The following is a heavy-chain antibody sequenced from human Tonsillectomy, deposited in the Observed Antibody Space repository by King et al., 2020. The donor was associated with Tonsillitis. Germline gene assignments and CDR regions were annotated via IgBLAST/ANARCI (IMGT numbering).Heavy chain of an antibody. CDR1: GFTFSSDE. V-gene: IGHV3-48*03. J-gene: IGHJ4*02. CDR2: ISSSGTII. D-gene: IGHD3-22*01. Sequence: VQLVESGGGLVQPGGSLRLSCAASGFTFSSDEMNWVRQSPGKGLEWGSYISSSGTIIYYSDSVKGRFTISRDNAENSLYLQMNSLRAEDTAVYYCARGPHDNSGYPEYWGQGTLVTVSS. CDR3: ARGPHDNSGYPEY.